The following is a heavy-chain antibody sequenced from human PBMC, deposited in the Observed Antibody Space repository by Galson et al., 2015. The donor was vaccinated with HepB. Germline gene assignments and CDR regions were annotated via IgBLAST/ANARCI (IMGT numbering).Heavy chain of an antibody. V-gene: IGHV1-18*04. J-gene: IGHJ6*03. Sequence: SVKVSCKASDFTFPRYGMTWVRQAPGQGLEWLGWISLSNGRTNYAQKFQGRVSMTTDTSTSTAYMELRSLTSDDTAVYYCARGIAAAAKGPRPGFYYYYIDVWGKGTTVTVSS. CDR2: ISLSNGRT. CDR1: DFTFPRYG. D-gene: IGHD6-13*01. CDR3: ARGIAAAAKGPRPGFYYYYIDV.